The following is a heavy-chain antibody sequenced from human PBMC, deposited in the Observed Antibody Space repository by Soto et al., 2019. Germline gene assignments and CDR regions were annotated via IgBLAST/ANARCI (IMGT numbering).Heavy chain of an antibody. CDR2: IYPGDSDT. J-gene: IGHJ6*02. CDR3: ARQGSNGAYYYYGMEV. Sequence: GESLKISCQGSGYSFASYWIGWSRQMPGKGLEWMGIIYPGDSDTRYSPSFECQVTISADTSNSTAYLQWSSLKASDTAMYYCARQGSNGAYYYYGMEVWGQGTTVTVSS. D-gene: IGHD3-16*01. V-gene: IGHV5-51*01. CDR1: GYSFASYW.